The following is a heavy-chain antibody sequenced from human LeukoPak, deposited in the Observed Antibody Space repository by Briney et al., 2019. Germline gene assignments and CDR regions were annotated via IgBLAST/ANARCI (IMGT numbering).Heavy chain of an antibody. Sequence: PSETLSLTCTVSGGSISSSSYYWGWIRQPPGKGLEWIGSIYYSGSTYYNPSLKSRVTISVDTSKNQFSLKLSSVTAADTAVYYCARDSFSIVGATDWFDPWGQGTLVTVSS. V-gene: IGHV4-39*07. CDR1: GGSISSSSYY. D-gene: IGHD1-26*01. CDR2: IYYSGST. J-gene: IGHJ5*02. CDR3: ARDSFSIVGATDWFDP.